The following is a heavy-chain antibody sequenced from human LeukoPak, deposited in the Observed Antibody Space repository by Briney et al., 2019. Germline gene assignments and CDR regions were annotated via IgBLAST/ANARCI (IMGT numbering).Heavy chain of an antibody. J-gene: IGHJ4*02. Sequence: SQTLSLTCTVSADSFSKDYYYWSWLRQPPGKGLEWLGYIYHSGTSYYNPSLQSRVSLSVDRSKNQFSLKLNSVTAADTAMYYCASYDYGNYAIFDFWGQGTLVTVSS. CDR3: ASYDYGNYAIFDF. CDR1: ADSFSKDYYY. V-gene: IGHV4-30-2*01. CDR2: IYHSGTS. D-gene: IGHD4-11*01.